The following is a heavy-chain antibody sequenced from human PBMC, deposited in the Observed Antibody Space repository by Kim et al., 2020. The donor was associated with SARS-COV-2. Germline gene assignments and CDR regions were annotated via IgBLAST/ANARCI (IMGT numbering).Heavy chain of an antibody. J-gene: IGHJ4*02. V-gene: IGHV3-33*01. D-gene: IGHD6-19*01. Sequence: HADSVKDRFTIARENSKNTLYLQRNSLGAEDTAVYYCARDLGFSSDGSGYWGQGTLVTVSS. CDR3: ARDLGFSSDGSGY.